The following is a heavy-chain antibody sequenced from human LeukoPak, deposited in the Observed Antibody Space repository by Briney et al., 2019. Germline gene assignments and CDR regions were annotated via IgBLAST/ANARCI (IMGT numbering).Heavy chain of an antibody. CDR2: IKYDGSEK. Sequence: GGSLRLSCAASGFPFSRYWMTWVRQAPGKGLEWVANIKYDGSEKFYVGSVRGRFTISRDNTNNSLHLQMNSLRAEDTAIYYCARDPTYDSGSPSGYGGQGTLVAVSS. D-gene: IGHD3-10*01. V-gene: IGHV3-7*01. J-gene: IGHJ4*02. CDR1: GFPFSRYW. CDR3: ARDPTYDSGSPSGY.